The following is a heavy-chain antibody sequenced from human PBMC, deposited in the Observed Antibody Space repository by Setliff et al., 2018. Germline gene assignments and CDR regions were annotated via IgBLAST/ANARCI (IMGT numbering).Heavy chain of an antibody. J-gene: IGHJ4*02. D-gene: IGHD1-7*01. V-gene: IGHV3-11*06. CDR2: ISSNSNYI. Sequence: GGSLRLSCAASGFAFGDYFMSWIREAPGKGLEWVSSISSNSNYIYTADSLKGRLTVSRDSAKNSLYLQLDSLTADDTAVYYCARGSLSGTTYPSDYWGQGTLVTVSS. CDR3: ARGSLSGTTYPSDY. CDR1: GFAFGDYF.